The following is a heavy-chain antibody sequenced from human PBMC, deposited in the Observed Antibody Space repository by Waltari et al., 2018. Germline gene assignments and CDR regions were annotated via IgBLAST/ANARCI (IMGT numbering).Heavy chain of an antibody. CDR1: GFTFSSYS. J-gene: IGHJ3*02. Sequence: EVQLVESGGGLVQPGGSLRLSCAASGFTFSSYSMHWVRQAPGKGLEWVSYISSSSSTIYYADSVKGRFTISRDNAKNSLYLQMNSLRAEDTAVYYCARIPTGPHDAFDIWGQGTMVTVSS. D-gene: IGHD1-1*01. CDR2: ISSSSSTI. V-gene: IGHV3-48*04. CDR3: ARIPTGPHDAFDI.